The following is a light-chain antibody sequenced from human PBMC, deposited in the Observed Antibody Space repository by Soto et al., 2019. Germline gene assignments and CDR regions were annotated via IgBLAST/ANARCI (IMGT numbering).Light chain of an antibody. CDR1: SSDVGGYNY. Sequence: QSALTQPASVSGSPGQSITISCTGSSSDVGGYNYVSWYQQHPGKAPKLMIYEVSNRPSGISNRFSGSKSGNTASLTLSGLQAEDKADYYCSSYTSSSTLVFGGGTQLTVL. CDR2: EVS. J-gene: IGLJ2*01. V-gene: IGLV2-14*01. CDR3: SSYTSSSTLV.